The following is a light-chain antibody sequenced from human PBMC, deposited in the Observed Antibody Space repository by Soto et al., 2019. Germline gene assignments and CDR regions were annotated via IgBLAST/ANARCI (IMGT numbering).Light chain of an antibody. J-gene: IGKJ2*01. CDR1: LSINTY. V-gene: IGKV1-39*01. CDR3: QRTFTTPHT. CDR2: VAS. Sequence: DIQMTQSPLSLSASVGDRVAITCRSSLSINTYLNWIQQKPGKAPKVLIYVASSLQNGVPSRFSGSGYGTIFTLTISSLQPEDSATYYCQRTFTTPHTFGRGTHLEIK.